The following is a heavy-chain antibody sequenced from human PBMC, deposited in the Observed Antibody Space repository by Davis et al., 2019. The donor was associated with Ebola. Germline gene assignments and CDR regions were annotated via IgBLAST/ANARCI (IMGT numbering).Heavy chain of an antibody. V-gene: IGHV4-59*01. CDR1: GGSMSSYY. J-gene: IGHJ6*02. CDR3: AREKPYGSGVYYYYGMDV. D-gene: IGHD3-10*01. Sequence: MPSETLSLTCTVSGGSMSSYYWSWIRQPPGKVLEWLGYIYYSGSTNYNPSLKSRVTISVDTSKNQFSLKLSSVTAADTAVYYWAREKPYGSGVYYYYGMDVWGQGTTVTVSS. CDR2: IYYSGST.